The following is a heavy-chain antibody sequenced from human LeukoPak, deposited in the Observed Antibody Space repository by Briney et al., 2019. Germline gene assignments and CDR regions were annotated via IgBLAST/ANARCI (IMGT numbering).Heavy chain of an antibody. J-gene: IGHJ3*02. CDR2: INPNIGDS. V-gene: IGHV1-2*02. D-gene: IGHD3-16*01. CDR3: ARDNRGERTPGWGYGGFDI. CDR1: GYTFTAYY. Sequence: ASVNVSCKASGYTFTAYYMHLVRQAPGHGLEWMGWINPNIGDSNSAQKFQGRVTMTRDTSTSTVYMELSSLRSEDTAVYYCARDNRGERTPGWGYGGFDIWGQGTMVSVSS.